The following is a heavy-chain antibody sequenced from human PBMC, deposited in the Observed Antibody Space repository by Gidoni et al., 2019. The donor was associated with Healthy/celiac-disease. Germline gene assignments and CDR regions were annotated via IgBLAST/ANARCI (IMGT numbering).Heavy chain of an antibody. CDR1: GGSFSGSY. CDR3: ASLLVSGVDY. V-gene: IGHV4-34*01. D-gene: IGHD6-6*01. J-gene: IGHJ4*02. CDR2: INHSGST. Sequence: QVQLQQWGAGLLKPSETLSLTCAVYGGSFSGSYWSWIRQPPGKGLEWIGEINHSGSTNYNPSLKSRVTISVDTSKNQFSLKLSSVTAADTAVYYCASLLVSGVDYWGQGTLVTVSS.